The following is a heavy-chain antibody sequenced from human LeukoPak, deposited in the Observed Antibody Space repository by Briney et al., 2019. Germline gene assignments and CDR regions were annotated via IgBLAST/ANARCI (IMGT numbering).Heavy chain of an antibody. V-gene: IGHV1-18*01. J-gene: IGHJ4*02. D-gene: IGHD5-12*01. CDR2: ISAYNGNT. Sequence: ASVKVSCKASGYTFTSYGISWVRQAPGQGLEWMGWISAYNGNTNYAQKFQGRVTITADKSTSTAYMELSSLRSEDTAVYYCARARRGYSCYEFDYWGQGTLVTVSS. CDR1: GYTFTSYG. CDR3: ARARRGYSCYEFDY.